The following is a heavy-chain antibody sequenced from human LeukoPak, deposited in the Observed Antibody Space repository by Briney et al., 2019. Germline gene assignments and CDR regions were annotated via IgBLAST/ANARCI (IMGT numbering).Heavy chain of an antibody. V-gene: IGHV4-34*01. CDR3: ARWLGYCSGGSCPNFDY. CDR1: GGSFSGYY. CDR2: INHSGST. D-gene: IGHD2-15*01. J-gene: IGHJ4*02. Sequence: SETLSLTCAVYGGSFSGYYWSWIRQPPGKGLEWIGEINHSGSTNYNLSLKSRVTISVDTSKNQFSLKLSSVTAADTAVYYCARWLGYCSGGSCPNFDYWGQGTLVTVSS.